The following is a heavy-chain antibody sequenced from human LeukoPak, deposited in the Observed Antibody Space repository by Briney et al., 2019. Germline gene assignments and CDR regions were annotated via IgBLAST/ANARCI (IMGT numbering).Heavy chain of an antibody. CDR1: GGTFSSYT. D-gene: IGHD4-23*01. CDR2: IIPILGIA. V-gene: IGHV1-69*04. J-gene: IGHJ4*02. CDR3: ARDRYGGNSYAY. Sequence: SVKVSCKASGGTFSSYTISWVRQAPGQGLEWMGRIIPILGIANYAQKFQGRVTITADESTSTAYMELSSLRSEDTAVYYCARDRYGGNSYAYWGQGTLVTVSS.